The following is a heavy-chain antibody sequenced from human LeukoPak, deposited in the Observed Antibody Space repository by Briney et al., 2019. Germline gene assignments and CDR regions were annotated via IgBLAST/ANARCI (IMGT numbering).Heavy chain of an antibody. CDR2: ISDYNGNT. CDR1: GYTFTSYG. D-gene: IGHD2-2*01. V-gene: IGHV1-18*01. CDR3: ARKGLPNSSYYASP. J-gene: IGHJ5*02. Sequence: ASVKFSCKSSGYTFTSYGISWLQQAAGQGREWMGWISDYNGNTNYAQKLQGRVTMTTDTSTSTAYMELRSLRSDDTAVYYCARKGLPNSSYYASPWGQGTLVTVSS.